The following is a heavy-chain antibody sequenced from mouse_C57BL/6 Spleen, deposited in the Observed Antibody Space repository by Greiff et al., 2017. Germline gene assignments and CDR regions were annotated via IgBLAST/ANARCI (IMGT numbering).Heavy chain of an antibody. CDR2: INPSSGYT. Sequence: VQLQQSGAELAKPGASVKLSCKASGYTFTSYWMHWVKQRPGQGLEWIGYINPSSGYTKYNQKFKDKATLTADKSSRTAYMQLSSLTYEDSAVYYCARDPPYYGSSYGYFDVWGTGTTVTVSS. CDR1: GYTFTSYW. V-gene: IGHV1-7*01. D-gene: IGHD1-1*01. J-gene: IGHJ1*03. CDR3: ARDPPYYGSSYGYFDV.